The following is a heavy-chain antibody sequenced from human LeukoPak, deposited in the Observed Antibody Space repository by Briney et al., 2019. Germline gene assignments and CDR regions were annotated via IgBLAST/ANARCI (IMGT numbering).Heavy chain of an antibody. Sequence: PGGSLRLSCAASGFTFSSYGMRWVRQAPGKGLEWVAFIRYDGSNKYYADSVKGRFTISRDNSKNTLYLQMNSLRAEDTAVYYCAKDRSSSWTGGYYFDYWGQGTLVTVSS. CDR2: IRYDGSNK. CDR1: GFTFSSYG. J-gene: IGHJ4*02. CDR3: AKDRSSSWTGGYYFDY. V-gene: IGHV3-30*02. D-gene: IGHD6-13*01.